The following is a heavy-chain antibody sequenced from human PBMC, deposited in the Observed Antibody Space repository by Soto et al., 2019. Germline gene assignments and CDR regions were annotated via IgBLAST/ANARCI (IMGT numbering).Heavy chain of an antibody. J-gene: IGHJ4*02. D-gene: IGHD3-3*01. CDR3: AKDQDYDFWNGYED. Sequence: EVQLFESGGGLVQPGGSLRLSCAASGFSFSSYAMSWVRQAPGKGLEWVSVISGSGGSTYYADSVKGRFTISRDNSKNALNLQMNFLRAEDTAVYYCAKDQDYDFWNGYEDWGQGTLVTVSS. CDR2: ISGSGGST. CDR1: GFSFSSYA. V-gene: IGHV3-23*01.